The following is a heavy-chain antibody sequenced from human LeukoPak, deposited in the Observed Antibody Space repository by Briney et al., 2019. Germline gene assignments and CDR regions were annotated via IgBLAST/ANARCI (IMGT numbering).Heavy chain of an antibody. CDR3: AKGSRPSPYYYMDV. CDR2: ISWNSGSI. J-gene: IGHJ6*03. CDR1: GFTFDDYA. V-gene: IGHV3-9*01. Sequence: GGSLRLSCAASGFTFDDYAMHWVRQAPGKGLEWVSGISWNSGSIGYADSVKGRFTISRDNAKNSLYLQMNSLRAEDTALYYCAKGSRPSPYYYMDVWGKGTTVTVSS.